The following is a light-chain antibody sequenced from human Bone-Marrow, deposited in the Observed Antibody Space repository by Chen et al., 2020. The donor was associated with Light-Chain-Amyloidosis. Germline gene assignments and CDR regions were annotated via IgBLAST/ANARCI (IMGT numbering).Light chain of an antibody. V-gene: IGKV3-20*01. CDR3: QQNGTSPYT. CDR1: QSVSSSY. Sequence: EIVLTQSPGTLSLSPGERATLSCSASQSVSSSYLVWYQHKPGQAPRLLIYGASTRPTGIPDRFSGSGSGADVARTISRPVPEDFAVYDCQQNGTSPYTFGHGTKLEIK. CDR2: GAS. J-gene: IGKJ2*01.